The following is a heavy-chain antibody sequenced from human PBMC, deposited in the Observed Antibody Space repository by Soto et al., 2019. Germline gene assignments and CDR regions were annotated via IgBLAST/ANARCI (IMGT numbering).Heavy chain of an antibody. CDR1: GYTFTSYA. CDR2: INAGNGNT. D-gene: IGHD2-15*01. J-gene: IGHJ5*02. CDR3: ATLPGYCSGGSCTSGFDP. Sequence: ASVKVSCKASGYTFTSYAMHWVRQAPGQRLEWMGWINAGNGNTKYSQKFQGRVTITRDTSASTAYMELSSLRSEDTAVYYCATLPGYCSGGSCTSGFDPWGQGTLVTVSS. V-gene: IGHV1-3*01.